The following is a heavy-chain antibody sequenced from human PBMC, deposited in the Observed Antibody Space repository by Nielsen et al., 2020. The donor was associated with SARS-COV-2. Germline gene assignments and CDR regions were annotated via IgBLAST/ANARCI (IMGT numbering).Heavy chain of an antibody. J-gene: IGHJ6*02. V-gene: IGHV3-33*03. Sequence: GGSLRLSCAASGFTFSSYGMHWVRQAPGKGLEWVAVIWYDGSNKYYADSVKGRFTISRDNAKNSLYLQMNSLRAEDTALYYCAKAAVVVITLHYGMDVWGQGTTVIVSS. D-gene: IGHD3-22*01. CDR2: IWYDGSNK. CDR3: AKAAVVVITLHYGMDV. CDR1: GFTFSSYG.